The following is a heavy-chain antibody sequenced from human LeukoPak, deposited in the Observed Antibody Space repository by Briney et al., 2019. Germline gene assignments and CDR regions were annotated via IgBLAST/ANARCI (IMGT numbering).Heavy chain of an antibody. CDR1: GGSISSGGYY. V-gene: IGHV4-31*03. J-gene: IGHJ4*02. CDR3: ARDAPKGGRQSPSHFDY. Sequence: SQTLSLTCTVSGGSISSGGYYWSWIRQQPGKGLEWIGYIYYSGSTWYNPSLKSRVTISVDTSKNEFSLKLNSVTAADTAVYYCARDAPKGGRQSPSHFDYWGQGALVTVSS. D-gene: IGHD5-24*01. CDR2: IYYSGST.